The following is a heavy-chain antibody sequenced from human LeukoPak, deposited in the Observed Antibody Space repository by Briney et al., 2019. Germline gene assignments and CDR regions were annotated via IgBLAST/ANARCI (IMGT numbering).Heavy chain of an antibody. D-gene: IGHD3-3*01. CDR1: GGSISSGDYY. V-gene: IGHV4-30-4*08. CDR3: ASTTIFGVVTDDNWFDP. CDR2: IYYSGST. J-gene: IGHJ5*02. Sequence: SETLSLTCTVSGGSISSGDYYWSWIRQPPGKGLEWIGYIYYSGSTYHNPSLKSRVTISVDTSKNQFSLKLSSVTAADTAVYYCASTTIFGVVTDDNWFDPWGQGTLVTVSS.